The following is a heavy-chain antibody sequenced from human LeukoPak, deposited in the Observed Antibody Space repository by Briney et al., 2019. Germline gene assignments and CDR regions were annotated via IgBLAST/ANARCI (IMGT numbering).Heavy chain of an antibody. V-gene: IGHV3-23*01. CDR1: GFTFSSYA. CDR2: IFGSGGST. J-gene: IGHJ4*02. Sequence: GGSLRLSCAASGFTFSSYAMSWVRKPPGKGLGWVSAIFGSGGSTYYADSVKGRFTISRDNSKNTLYLQMNSLRAEDTAVYYCAKWDLYDYVWGSQYYFDYWGQGTLVTVSS. D-gene: IGHD3-16*01. CDR3: AKWDLYDYVWGSQYYFDY.